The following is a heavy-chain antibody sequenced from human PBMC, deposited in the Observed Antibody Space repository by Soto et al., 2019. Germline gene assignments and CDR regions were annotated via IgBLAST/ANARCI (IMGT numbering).Heavy chain of an antibody. V-gene: IGHV4-34*01. Sequence: PSETLALTCAVYVGSFSGYYWSWIRQPPGKGLEWIGEINHSGSTNYNPSLKSRVTISVDTSKNQFSLKLSSVTAADTAVYYCARVRYYYGSGMWWFDPWGQGTLVTVSS. CDR1: VGSFSGYY. CDR3: ARVRYYYGSGMWWFDP. D-gene: IGHD3-10*01. J-gene: IGHJ5*02. CDR2: INHSGST.